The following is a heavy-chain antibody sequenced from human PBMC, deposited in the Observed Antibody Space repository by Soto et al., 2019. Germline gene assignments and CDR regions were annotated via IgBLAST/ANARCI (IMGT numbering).Heavy chain of an antibody. V-gene: IGHV3-30-3*01. CDR3: ASTMDV. J-gene: IGHJ6*02. Sequence: GGSLRLSCSASGFTFSSYAMNWVRQAPGKGLEWVAVISYDGSNKYYADSVKGRFTISRDNSKNTLYLQMNSLRDEDTAVYYCASTMDVWGQGTTVTVSS. CDR2: ISYDGSNK. CDR1: GFTFSSYA.